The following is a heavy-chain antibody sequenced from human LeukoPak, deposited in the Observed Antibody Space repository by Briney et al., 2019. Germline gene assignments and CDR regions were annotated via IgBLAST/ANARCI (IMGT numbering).Heavy chain of an antibody. CDR1: SFSVSTYA. CDR3: ARTPAAGYYYYGMDV. Sequence: GRSLRLSCAASSFSVSTYAMHWVRQAPGKGLEWVALIWHDASHTFYTDSVKGRFTISRDNSKNTVYLQMNSLRAEDTAVYYCARTPAAGYYYYGMDVWGQGTTVTVSS. J-gene: IGHJ6*02. CDR2: IWHDASHT. D-gene: IGHD6-13*01. V-gene: IGHV3-33*01.